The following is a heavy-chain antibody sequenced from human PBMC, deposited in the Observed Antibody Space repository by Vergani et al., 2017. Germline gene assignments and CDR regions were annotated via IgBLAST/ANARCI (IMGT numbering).Heavy chain of an antibody. CDR3: AREGRPLGPFDY. J-gene: IGHJ4*02. CDR2: IYYSGSP. D-gene: IGHD2-15*01. CDR1: GGSISSGGYY. Sequence: QVQLQESGPGLVKPSETLSLTCTVSGGSISSGGYYWSWIRQHPGKGLEWIGYIYYSGSPYYNPSLKSRVTISVETSKNQFSLKLSSVTAEDTSVYYCAREGRPLGPFDYWGQGTLVTVSS. V-gene: IGHV4-31*03.